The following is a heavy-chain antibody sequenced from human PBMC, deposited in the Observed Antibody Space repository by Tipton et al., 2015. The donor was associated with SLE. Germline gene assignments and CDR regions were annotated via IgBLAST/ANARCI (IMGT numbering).Heavy chain of an antibody. CDR2: IKQDGSEK. J-gene: IGHJ6*02. V-gene: IGHV3-7*01. Sequence: VQLVQSGGGLVQPGGSLRLSCEAPGFTFSSYWMSWVRQAPGKGLEWVANIKQDGSEKYYVDSVKGRFTISRDNAKNSMYVQMNSLRAEDTAVYYCARGGSSTPRGGLDVWGQGTPVTVSS. D-gene: IGHD2/OR15-2a*01. CDR3: ARGGSSTPRGGLDV. CDR1: GFTFSSYW.